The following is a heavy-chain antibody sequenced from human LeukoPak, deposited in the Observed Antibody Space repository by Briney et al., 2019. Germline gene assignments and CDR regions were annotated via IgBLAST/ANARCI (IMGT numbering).Heavy chain of an antibody. CDR3: ARAHNWKYGTFDY. Sequence: GGSLRLSCAASEFTFSSHSMNWVRKAPGKGLEWVSCISSSSSYIYNADSVKGRFTISRDNAKNSLYLQMNSLRVEDTAVYYCARAHNWKYGTFDYWGQGTLVTVSS. CDR1: EFTFSSHS. J-gene: IGHJ4*02. CDR2: ISSSSSYI. V-gene: IGHV3-21*01. D-gene: IGHD1-20*01.